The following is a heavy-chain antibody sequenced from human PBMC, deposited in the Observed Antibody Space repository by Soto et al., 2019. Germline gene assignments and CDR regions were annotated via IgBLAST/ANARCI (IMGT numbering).Heavy chain of an antibody. J-gene: IGHJ6*02. CDR3: ARGTGIDYYYYGMDV. CDR2: IYYSGSS. Sequence: PSETLSLTCSVSGGSISSGGDYWSWIRQHPGKGLEWIGYIYYSGSSYYNPSLKSRVTISVDTSKNQFSLKLSSVTAADTAVYYCARGTGIDYYYYGMDVWGQGITVTVSS. V-gene: IGHV4-31*03. CDR1: GGSISSGGDY.